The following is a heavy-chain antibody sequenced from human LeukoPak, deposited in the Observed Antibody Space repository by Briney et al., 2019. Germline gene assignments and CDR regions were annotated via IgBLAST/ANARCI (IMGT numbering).Heavy chain of an antibody. CDR2: IYTDGST. V-gene: IGHV4-4*07. D-gene: IGHD3-3*01. CDR3: ARDHNEYDFLSDAYLGYFDY. Sequence: SETLSLTCTVSGGSISIYYWGWIRQPAGKGLERLGRIYTDGSTNYNPSLRRRISMSVDLSANQFTLRLSSVTAADTAIYYCARDHNEYDFLSDAYLGYFDYWGQGALVTVSS. J-gene: IGHJ4*02. CDR1: GGSISIYY.